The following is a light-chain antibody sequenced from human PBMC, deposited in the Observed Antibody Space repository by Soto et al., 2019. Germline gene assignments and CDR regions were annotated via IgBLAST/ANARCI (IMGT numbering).Light chain of an antibody. Sequence: EIVMTQPPATLSVSPGEGATLSCRPSQSVDKDLAWYRQKPGQAPSLLVYDASTRATGVPARFSGSGSGTEFTLTITSLQSEDFAVYFCHQYNKWPRTFGRGTKVEI. CDR3: HQYNKWPRT. CDR1: QSVDKD. CDR2: DAS. V-gene: IGKV3-15*01. J-gene: IGKJ1*01.